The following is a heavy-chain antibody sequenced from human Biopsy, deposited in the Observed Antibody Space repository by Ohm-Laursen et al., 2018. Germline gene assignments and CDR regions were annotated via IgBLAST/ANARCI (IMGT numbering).Heavy chain of an antibody. CDR1: GGSISSDY. Sequence: SQTLSPTGTVSGGSISSDYWSWIRQTPGKGLEWIGYIYYSGSTNYNPSLKSRVTISVDTSKNQFSLRLNSVTAADTAVYYCARATNSTGWPYYYFYGMDVWGQGTTVTVSS. CDR3: ARATNSTGWPYYYFYGMDV. V-gene: IGHV4-59*01. J-gene: IGHJ6*02. CDR2: IYYSGST. D-gene: IGHD2/OR15-2a*01.